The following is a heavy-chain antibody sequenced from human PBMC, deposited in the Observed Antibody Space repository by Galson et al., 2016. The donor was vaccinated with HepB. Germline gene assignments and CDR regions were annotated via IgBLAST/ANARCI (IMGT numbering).Heavy chain of an antibody. CDR3: ASGMAVTTSNSFWYFDL. D-gene: IGHD2-21*02. CDR2: ISGSGNET. V-gene: IGHV3-23*01. CDR1: GFTFSSYA. Sequence: SLRLSCAASGFTFSSYAMTWVRQAPWKGLDSVSTISGSGNETNYADSVNGRFTFSRDNSKNTLYLQMTSLRAEETAVYYCASGMAVTTSNSFWYFDLWGRGTLVTVSS. J-gene: IGHJ2*01.